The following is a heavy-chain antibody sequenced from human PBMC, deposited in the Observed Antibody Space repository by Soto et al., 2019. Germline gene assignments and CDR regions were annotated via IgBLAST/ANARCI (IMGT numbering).Heavy chain of an antibody. CDR3: EKGGGFDPLDY. D-gene: IGHD5-12*01. Sequence: TSETLSLTCTVSGGSVSSVTSYWSWVRQPPGKGLEWIAYIYYTGTTNYNPSLRGRVAISLDTSKNQFSLQLSSVTAADTAIYYCEKGGGFDPLDYWGQGTQVTVSS. V-gene: IGHV4-61*01. J-gene: IGHJ4*02. CDR2: IYYTGTT. CDR1: GGSVSSVTSY.